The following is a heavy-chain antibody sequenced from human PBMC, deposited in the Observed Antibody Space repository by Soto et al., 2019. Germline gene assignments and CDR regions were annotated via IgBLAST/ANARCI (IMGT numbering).Heavy chain of an antibody. D-gene: IGHD3-10*02. V-gene: IGHV4-4*07. Sequence: SETLSLTCSVSGGSVSNYYWSWFRQPAGKGLEWIGRIYTGGTTSQNPPLRSRITISGDTSRNQFSLNLRSVTAADSGVYYCAKLVRDDVRRSDLDHWGQGTLVTVSS. J-gene: IGHJ4*02. CDR1: GGSVSNYY. CDR3: AKLVRDDVRRSDLDH. CDR2: IYTGGTT.